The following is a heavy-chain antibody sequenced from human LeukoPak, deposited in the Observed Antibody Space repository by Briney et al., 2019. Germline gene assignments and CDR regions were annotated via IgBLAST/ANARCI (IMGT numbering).Heavy chain of an antibody. D-gene: IGHD6-19*01. V-gene: IGHV3-23*01. Sequence: AGGSLRLSCAASGFTFSSYAMSWVRQAPGKGLEWVSAISGSGGSTYYADSVKGRFTISRDNSKNTLYLQMNSLRAEDTAVYYCAKGHFKRAAGIVDYWGQGTLVTVSS. CDR3: AKGHFKRAAGIVDY. CDR1: GFTFSSYA. CDR2: ISGSGGST. J-gene: IGHJ4*02.